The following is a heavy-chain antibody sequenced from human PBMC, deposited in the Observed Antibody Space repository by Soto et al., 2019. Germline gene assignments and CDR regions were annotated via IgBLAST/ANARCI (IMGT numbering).Heavy chain of an antibody. CDR3: ARGQDTAMGRNFDY. J-gene: IGHJ4*02. CDR1: GGSFSGYY. V-gene: IGHV4-34*01. D-gene: IGHD5-18*01. CDR2: ISHSGST. Sequence: QVQLQQWGAGLLKPSETLSLTCAVYGGSFSGYYWSWIRQPPGKGLEWIGEISHSGSTNYNPSLKSRVTISVDTSKSQFSLKLSSVTAADTAVYYCARGQDTAMGRNFDYWGQGTLVTVSS.